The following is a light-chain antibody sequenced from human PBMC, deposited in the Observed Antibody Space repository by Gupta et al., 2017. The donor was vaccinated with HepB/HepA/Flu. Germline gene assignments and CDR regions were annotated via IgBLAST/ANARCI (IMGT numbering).Light chain of an antibody. Sequence: QPVLTLPPSASGTPGQTVTISCSGSRSNIGSNAVNCYQHLPGTDPKLLIYSNSQRPSGVPDRFSGSRYGTSASLATSGLQSEDEADYYCAAWDASMNGGVFGGGTKLTVL. V-gene: IGLV1-44*01. J-gene: IGLJ3*02. CDR1: RSNIGSNA. CDR2: SNS. CDR3: AAWDASMNGGV.